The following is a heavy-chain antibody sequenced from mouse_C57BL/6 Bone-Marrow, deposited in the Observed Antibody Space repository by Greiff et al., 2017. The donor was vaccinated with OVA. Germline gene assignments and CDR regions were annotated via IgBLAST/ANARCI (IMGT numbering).Heavy chain of an antibody. D-gene: IGHD1-1*01. V-gene: IGHV1-62-2*01. CDR1: GYTFTEYT. CDR3: ARHAPYGSSYDYFDY. J-gene: IGHJ2*01. CDR2: FYPGSGSI. Sequence: QVQLQQPGAELVKPGASVKVSCKASGYTFTEYTIHWVKQRSGQVLEWIGWFYPGSGSIKYNEKFKDKATLTADKSSSTVYMELSRLTSEDSAVYFCARHAPYGSSYDYFDYWGQGTTLTVSS.